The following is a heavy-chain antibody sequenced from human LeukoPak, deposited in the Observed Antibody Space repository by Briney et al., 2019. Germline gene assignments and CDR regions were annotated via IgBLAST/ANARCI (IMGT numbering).Heavy chain of an antibody. CDR2: ISGSGVST. CDR1: GFTLSSYA. Sequence: GGSLRLSCAASGFTLSSYALSWVRQAPGKGLEWVSAISGSGVSTYYADSVKGRFTVSRDNSKNTLYLQMSSLRAEDTAVYYCAKDERNWNYNLASQTYDWGQGTLVTVSS. CDR3: AKDERNWNYNLASQTYD. J-gene: IGHJ4*02. V-gene: IGHV3-23*01. D-gene: IGHD1-7*01.